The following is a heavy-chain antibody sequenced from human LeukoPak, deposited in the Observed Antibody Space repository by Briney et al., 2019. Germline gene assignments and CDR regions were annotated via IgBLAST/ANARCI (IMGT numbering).Heavy chain of an antibody. CDR3: AKGYSNGWFAIVS. Sequence: GGSLRLSCAASGFTFSSYAMHWVRRAPGKGLEWVAVISYDGSSNYYSDSVTGRVTISRDNSKNTLYLQMNSLRAEDTAVYYCAKGYSNGWFAIVSWGQGTLVTVSS. CDR2: ISYDGSSN. J-gene: IGHJ4*02. CDR1: GFTFSSYA. V-gene: IGHV3-30*18. D-gene: IGHD6-19*01.